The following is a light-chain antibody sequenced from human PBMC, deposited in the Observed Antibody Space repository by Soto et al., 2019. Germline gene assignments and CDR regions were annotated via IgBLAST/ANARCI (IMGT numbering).Light chain of an antibody. CDR2: KAS. Sequence: DIQMTQSPSTLSASVGDGVTITCRATHSISSWLAWYQQKPGKAPKLLIYKASSLESGVPSRFSGSASGTEFTLTISSLQPDDFATYYCQQYNSYSPTFGQGTKVDLK. V-gene: IGKV1-5*03. CDR3: QQYNSYSPT. CDR1: HSISSW. J-gene: IGKJ1*01.